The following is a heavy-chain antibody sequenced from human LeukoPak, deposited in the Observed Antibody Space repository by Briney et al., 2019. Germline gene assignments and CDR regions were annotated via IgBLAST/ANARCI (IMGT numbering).Heavy chain of an antibody. Sequence: GRSLRLSCAASGFTFSSFGMHWVRQAPGKGLEWVSIIYNDGSTYYADSMKGRFTISRDSSKNTLYLQVNSLRAEDTAMYYCARNILFAFDIWGQGTMVTVSS. CDR2: IYNDGST. J-gene: IGHJ3*02. CDR1: GFTFSSFG. CDR3: ARNILFAFDI. V-gene: IGHV3-NL1*01.